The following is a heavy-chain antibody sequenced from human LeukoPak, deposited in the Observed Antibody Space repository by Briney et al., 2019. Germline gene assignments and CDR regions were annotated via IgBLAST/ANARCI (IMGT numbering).Heavy chain of an antibody. CDR2: IWDNGNNK. J-gene: IGHJ4*02. Sequence: GGSLRLSCAASGFTFSNSDMHWVRQAPGKGLEWVAVIWDNGNNKYYGDSVNGRFTISRDNSKNTLHPQMNSLRPEDSAIYYCAKGGHCTSTSCYYFDSWGQGALVTVSA. CDR3: AKGGHCTSTSCYYFDS. V-gene: IGHV3-33*06. CDR1: GFTFSNSD. D-gene: IGHD2-2*01.